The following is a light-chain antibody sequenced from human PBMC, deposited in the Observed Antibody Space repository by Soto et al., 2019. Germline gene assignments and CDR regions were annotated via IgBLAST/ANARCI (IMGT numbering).Light chain of an antibody. CDR3: QSYDSSNHVV. V-gene: IGLV6-57*04. CDR2: ENN. J-gene: IGLJ2*01. Sequence: NFMLTQPHSVSESPGKTLSISCTRSSGSIANNYVQWYQQRPGSAPTTVIYENNQRPSGVPDRFSGSIDSSSNSASLTISGLRTEDEADYYCQSYDSSNHVVFGGGTKVTVL. CDR1: SGSIANNY.